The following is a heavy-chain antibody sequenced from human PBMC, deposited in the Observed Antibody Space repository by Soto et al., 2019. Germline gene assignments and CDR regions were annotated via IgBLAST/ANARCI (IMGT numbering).Heavy chain of an antibody. CDR2: VYHSGST. V-gene: IGHV4-4*02. Sequence: QVQLQESGPGLVKPSETLSLTCDVSGDSISSPTWWTWVRQPPGKGLEWIGEVYHSGSTNYNSSLKSRVTISVDKSKNQFSLRLTSVTAADTAVYYCATRAPTDGDPYWGQGTLVTVSS. D-gene: IGHD4-17*01. J-gene: IGHJ4*02. CDR3: ATRAPTDGDPY. CDR1: GDSISSPTW.